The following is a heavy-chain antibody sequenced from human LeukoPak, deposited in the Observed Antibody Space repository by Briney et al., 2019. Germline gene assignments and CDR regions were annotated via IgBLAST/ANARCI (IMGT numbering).Heavy chain of an antibody. CDR1: GGTFSSYA. V-gene: IGHV1-69*04. Sequence: SVKVSCKASGGTFSSYAISWVRQAPGQGLEWMGRIIPILGIANYAQKFQGRVTITADKSTSTAYMELSSLRSEDTAVYYCARDEGYYYDSSGYPYGMDVWGRGTTVTVSS. D-gene: IGHD3-22*01. CDR2: IIPILGIA. J-gene: IGHJ6*02. CDR3: ARDEGYYYDSSGYPYGMDV.